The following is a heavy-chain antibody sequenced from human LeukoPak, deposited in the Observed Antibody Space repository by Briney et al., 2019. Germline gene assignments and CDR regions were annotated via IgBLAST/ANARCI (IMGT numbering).Heavy chain of an antibody. V-gene: IGHV4-39*01. CDR2: ISYGGRT. CDR1: GGSVSSTTYY. J-gene: IGHJ4*02. CDR3: ARSRYDSGTYALEE. D-gene: IGHD3-10*01. Sequence: PSETLSLTCSVPGGSVSSTTYYWGWIRQPPGKGLEWIGSISYGGRTYYNPSLKSRLTISVDTSKNQFSLELSSVTAADTAVYFCARSRYDSGTYALEEWGQGTLVTVSS.